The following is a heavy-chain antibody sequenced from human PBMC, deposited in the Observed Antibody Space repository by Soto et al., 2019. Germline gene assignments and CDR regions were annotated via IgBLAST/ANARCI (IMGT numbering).Heavy chain of an antibody. J-gene: IGHJ4*02. Sequence: SETPSLTCTVSGGPISSGGYYWSWNRQHPGKGLEWIGYIYYSGSTYYNPSLKSRVTISVDTSKNQFSLKLSSVTATDTAVYYGAAMGRGGLPSDYWGQGTLDTVSS. D-gene: IGHD5-18*01. CDR2: IYYSGST. CDR1: GGPISSGGYY. CDR3: AAMGRGGLPSDY. V-gene: IGHV4-31*03.